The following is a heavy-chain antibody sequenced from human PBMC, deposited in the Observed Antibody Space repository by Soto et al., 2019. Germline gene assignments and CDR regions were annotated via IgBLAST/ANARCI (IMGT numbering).Heavy chain of an antibody. CDR3: ARDRDYGEYEGEVNWFDP. CDR1: GFTFSSYE. D-gene: IGHD4-17*01. Sequence: GGSLRLSCAASGFTFSSYEMNWVRQAPGKGLEWVSYISSSGSTIYYADSVKGRFTISRDNAKNSLYLQMNSLRAEDTAVYYCARDRDYGEYEGEVNWFDPWGQGTLVTVSS. CDR2: ISSSGSTI. V-gene: IGHV3-48*03. J-gene: IGHJ5*02.